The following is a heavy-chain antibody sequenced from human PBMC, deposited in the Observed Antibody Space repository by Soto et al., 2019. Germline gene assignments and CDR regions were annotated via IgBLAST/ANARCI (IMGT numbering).Heavy chain of an antibody. D-gene: IGHD3-10*01. CDR1: GGTFSSYA. CDR2: IIPILRTA. J-gene: IGHJ4*02. CDR3: ARVGGYGSAS. V-gene: IGHV1-69*01. Sequence: QVQLVQSGAEVKKTGSSVKVSCKASGGTFSSYAINWVRQAPGQGFEWMGGIIPILRTANYAQKFQGRVMITADESTTTAYMELSSLRSEDTATYYCARVGGYGSASWGQGTLVTVSS.